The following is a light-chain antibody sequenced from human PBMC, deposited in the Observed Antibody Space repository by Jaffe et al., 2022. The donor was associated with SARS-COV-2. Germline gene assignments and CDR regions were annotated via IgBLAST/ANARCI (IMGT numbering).Light chain of an antibody. J-gene: IGKJ1*01. CDR1: QSVSSY. CDR3: QQRIIWPLT. Sequence: EIVLTQSPATLTLSPGERATLSCRASQSVSSYLTWYQQKPGQPPRLLIYDASNRATGIPARFSGSGSGTDFTLTISSLEPEDFAVYYCQQRIIWPLTFGRGTKVEIK. CDR2: DAS. V-gene: IGKV3-11*01.